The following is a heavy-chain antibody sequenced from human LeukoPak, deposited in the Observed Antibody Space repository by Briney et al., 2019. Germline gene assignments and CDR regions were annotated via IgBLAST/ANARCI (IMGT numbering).Heavy chain of an antibody. D-gene: IGHD3-22*01. CDR1: RFTFSTDV. CDR3: AKVRASSGYFDY. V-gene: IGHV3-23*01. CDR2: ISGSGGNT. Sequence: GGSLRLSCAASRFTFSTDVMSWVRQAPGKGLECVSAISGSGGNTYYADSVKGRFTISRDSSKITLYLQMNSLRAEDTAVYYCAKVRASSGYFDYWGQGTLVTVSS. J-gene: IGHJ4*02.